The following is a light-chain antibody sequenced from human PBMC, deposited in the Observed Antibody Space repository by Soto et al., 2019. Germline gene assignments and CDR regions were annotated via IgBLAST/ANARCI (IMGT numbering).Light chain of an antibody. CDR3: QQYDNLPWT. J-gene: IGKJ1*01. Sequence: DIQMTQSPSTLSGSVGDRVTITCQASQDISNYLNWYQQKPGKAPKLLIYDASNLETGVPSRFSGSGSGTDFTFTISSLKPEDIETYYCQQYDNLPWTFGQGTKVDI. CDR2: DAS. V-gene: IGKV1-33*01. CDR1: QDISNY.